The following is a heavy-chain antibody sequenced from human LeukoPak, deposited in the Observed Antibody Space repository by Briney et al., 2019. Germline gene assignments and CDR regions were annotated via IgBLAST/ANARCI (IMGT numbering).Heavy chain of an antibody. CDR2: IYYSGST. CDR3: ARDLKMGYSSGRYSWGTGSSNDY. J-gene: IGHJ4*02. CDR1: GGSISSYY. V-gene: IGHV4-59*01. D-gene: IGHD6-19*01. Sequence: SETLSLTCTVSGGSISSYYWSWIRQPPGKGLEWIGYIYYSGSTNYNPSLKSRVTISVDTSKNQFSLKLSSVTAADTAVYYCARDLKMGYSSGRYSWGTGSSNDYWGQGTLVTVSS.